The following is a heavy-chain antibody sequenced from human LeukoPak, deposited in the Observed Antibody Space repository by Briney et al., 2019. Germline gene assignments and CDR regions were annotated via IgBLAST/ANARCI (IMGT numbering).Heavy chain of an antibody. CDR1: GGSVSSGSYY. CDR3: ARTLIAAAGTGYYYYGMDV. Sequence: SETLSLTCTVSGGSVSSGSYYWSWIRQPPGKGLEWFGYIYYSGSTNYNPSLKSRVTISVDTSKNQFSLKLSSVTAADTAVYYCARTLIAAAGTGYYYYGMDVWGQGTTVTVSS. D-gene: IGHD6-13*01. CDR2: IYYSGST. J-gene: IGHJ6*02. V-gene: IGHV4-61*01.